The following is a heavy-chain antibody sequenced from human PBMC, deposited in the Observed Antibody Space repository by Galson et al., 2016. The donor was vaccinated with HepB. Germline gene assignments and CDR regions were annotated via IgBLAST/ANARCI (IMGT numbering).Heavy chain of an antibody. CDR1: GFTFDDYA. D-gene: IGHD1-26*01. V-gene: IGHV3-9*01. Sequence: SCAASGFTFDDYAMHWVRQAPGKGLEWVAGISWNSGNLDYAESVRGRFTISRDNAKNSLFLQMNSLRAEDTALYFCSRVYSYYYGMDVWGQGTTVTVSS. CDR2: ISWNSGNL. J-gene: IGHJ6*02. CDR3: SRVYSYYYGMDV.